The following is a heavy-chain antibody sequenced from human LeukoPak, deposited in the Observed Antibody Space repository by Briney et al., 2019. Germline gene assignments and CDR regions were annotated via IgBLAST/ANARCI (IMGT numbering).Heavy chain of an antibody. J-gene: IGHJ6*02. V-gene: IGHV3-73*01. CDR1: GFTFSVSA. CDR2: IRSKANSYAT. D-gene: IGHD4-17*01. CDR3: ASPIHNGDYDYFYGMDV. Sequence: GGSLRLSCAASGFTFSVSAMHWVRQASGKGLEWVGRIRSKANSYATAYAASVKGRFTISRDDSKNTAYLQMNSLKTEDTAVYFCASPIHNGDYDYFYGMDVWGQGTTVTVSS.